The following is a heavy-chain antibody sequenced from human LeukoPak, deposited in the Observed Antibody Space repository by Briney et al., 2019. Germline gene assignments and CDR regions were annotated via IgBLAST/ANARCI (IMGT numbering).Heavy chain of an antibody. CDR1: GFVFSSYG. D-gene: IGHD3-10*01. J-gene: IGHJ4*02. CDR2: IWYDGSNK. CDR3: ARDVIGSGSFDY. V-gene: IGHV3-33*01. Sequence: PGGSLRLSCAASGFVFSSYGMHWVRQAPGKGLEWVAVIWYDGSNKYYADSVKGRFTISRDNSKNTLYLQMNSLRAEDTAVYYCARDVIGSGSFDYWGQGTLVTVSS.